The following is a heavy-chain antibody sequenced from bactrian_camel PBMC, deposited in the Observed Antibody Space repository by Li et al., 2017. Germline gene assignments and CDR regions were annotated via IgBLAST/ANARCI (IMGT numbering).Heavy chain of an antibody. Sequence: HVQLVESGGDSVQAGGSLTLSCSASGHTYSTNCLGWFRQAPGTKREGVAFIYTGSGSTYYADSVKGRFTLSEDSAKNTVYLQMNNLQPEDTATYYCAEGRGSRGEHCYSLNYWGQGTQVTVS. V-gene: IGHV3S54*01. CDR2: IYTGSGST. CDR3: AEGRGSRGEHCYSLNY. J-gene: IGHJ4*01. CDR1: GHTYSTNC. D-gene: IGHD6*01.